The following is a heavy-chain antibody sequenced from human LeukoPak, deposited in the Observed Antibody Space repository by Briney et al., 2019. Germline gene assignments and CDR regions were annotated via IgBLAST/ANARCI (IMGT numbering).Heavy chain of an antibody. V-gene: IGHV3-33*01. CDR3: ARDSGSTHNWFDP. J-gene: IGHJ5*02. Sequence: ARSLRLSCAASGFTFSSYDMHWVRQGPGKGLEWLAVIWYDGGTKFYADSVKGRFTISRDSSKNTMYLQMNSLRVEDTAVYYCARDSGSTHNWFDPWGQGTLVTVSS. CDR2: IWYDGGTK. CDR1: GFTFSSYD. D-gene: IGHD2-2*01.